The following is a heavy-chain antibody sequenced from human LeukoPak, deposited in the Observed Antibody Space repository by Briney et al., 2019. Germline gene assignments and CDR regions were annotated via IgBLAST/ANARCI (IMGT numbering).Heavy chain of an antibody. CDR2: ISGSGGDT. Sequence: GGSLRLSCAASGFTFSSYAIYWVRQAPGKGLEWVSGISGSGGDTYFADSVKGRFTISRDKSKNTLYLQMNSLRAEDTAVYYCAKGAYDYIEIAYFDYWGQGSLVTVSS. CDR3: AKGAYDYIEIAYFDY. CDR1: GFTFSSYA. J-gene: IGHJ4*02. D-gene: IGHD5-12*01. V-gene: IGHV3-23*01.